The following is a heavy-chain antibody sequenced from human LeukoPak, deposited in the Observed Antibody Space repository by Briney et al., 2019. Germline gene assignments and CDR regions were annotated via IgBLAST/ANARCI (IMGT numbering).Heavy chain of an antibody. CDR2: IYYSGST. CDR1: GGSISSYY. Sequence: SETLSLTCTVSGGSISSYYWTWIRQPPGKGLEWIGYIYYSGSTNYNPSLKSRVTISVDTSKNQFSLKLSSVTAADTAVYYCAREREYCSSTSCYGSNWFDPWGQGTLVTVSS. J-gene: IGHJ5*02. CDR3: AREREYCSSTSCYGSNWFDP. D-gene: IGHD2-2*01. V-gene: IGHV4-59*12.